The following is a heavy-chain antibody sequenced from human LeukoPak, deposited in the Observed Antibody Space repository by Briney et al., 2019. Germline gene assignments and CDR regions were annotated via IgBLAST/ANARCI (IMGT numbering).Heavy chain of an antibody. V-gene: IGHV1-69*05. CDR2: IIPIFGTA. CDR1: GGTFSSYA. J-gene: IGHJ4*02. CDR3: ARAPQKYCSSTSCYFDY. Sequence: GASVKVSCKASGGTFSSYAISWVRQAPGQGLEWMGGIIPIFGTANYAQKFQGRVTITTDESTSTAYMELSSLRSEDTAAYYCARAPQKYCSSTSCYFDYWGQGTLVTVSS. D-gene: IGHD2-2*01.